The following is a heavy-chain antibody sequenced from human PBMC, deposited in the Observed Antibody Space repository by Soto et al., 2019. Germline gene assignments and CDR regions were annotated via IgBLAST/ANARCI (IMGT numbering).Heavy chain of an antibody. CDR2: IYHSGST. CDR3: ARGMTTVTTFDY. CDR1: GGSISSGGYY. Sequence: SETLSLTCTVSGGSISSGGYYWSWIRQHPGKGLEWIGYIYHSGSTYYNPSLKNRVTISVDRSKNQFSLKLSSVTAADTAVYYCARGMTTVTTFDYWGQGTLVTVSS. V-gene: IGHV4-31*03. J-gene: IGHJ4*02. D-gene: IGHD4-17*01.